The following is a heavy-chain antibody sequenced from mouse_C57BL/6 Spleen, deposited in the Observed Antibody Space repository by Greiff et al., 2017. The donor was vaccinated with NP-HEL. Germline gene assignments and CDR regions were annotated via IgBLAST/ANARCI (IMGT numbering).Heavy chain of an antibody. CDR3: ASSDGYSFAY. J-gene: IGHJ3*01. CDR2: ISDGGSYT. D-gene: IGHD2-3*01. CDR1: GFTFSSYA. Sequence: EVQRVESRGGLVKPGGSLKLSCAASGFTFSSYAMSWVRQTPEKRLEWVATISDGGSYTYYPDNVKGRFTISRDNAKNNLYLQMSHLKSEDTAMYYCASSDGYSFAYWGQGTLVTVSA. V-gene: IGHV5-4*01.